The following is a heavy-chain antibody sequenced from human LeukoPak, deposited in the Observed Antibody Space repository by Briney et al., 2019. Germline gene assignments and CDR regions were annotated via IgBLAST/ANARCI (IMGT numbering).Heavy chain of an antibody. J-gene: IGHJ6*02. CDR3: ARDQGLTAPPPYGLDV. D-gene: IGHD5-18*01. V-gene: IGHV1-69*04. Sequence: GASVQVSCKTSGGTFSTSAITWVRQAPGQGLEWMGRIIPVLNITTYAQRFQGRVTITADTSTGTVYMELSSLRSEETAVYYCARDQGLTAPPPYGLDVWGQGTTVIVSS. CDR1: GGTFSTSA. CDR2: IIPVLNIT.